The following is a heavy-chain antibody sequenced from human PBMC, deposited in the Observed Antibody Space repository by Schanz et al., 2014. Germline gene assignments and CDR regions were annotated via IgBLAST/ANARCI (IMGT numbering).Heavy chain of an antibody. Sequence: EVQLVESGGGLIKPGGSLRLSCLASGFTFSTTWMNWVRQAPGKGLEWVANIKQDGSEKYYVDSVKGRFTISRDNAKNSLYLQMNSLRAEDTALYYCTKGLLPVRALADVFDVWGQGTMVTVSS. CDR2: IKQDGSEK. V-gene: IGHV3-7*03. D-gene: IGHD2-21*01. CDR3: TKGLLPVRALADVFDV. CDR1: GFTFSTTW. J-gene: IGHJ3*01.